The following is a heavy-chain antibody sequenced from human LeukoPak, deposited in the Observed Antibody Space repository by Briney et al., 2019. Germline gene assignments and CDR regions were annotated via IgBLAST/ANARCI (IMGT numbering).Heavy chain of an antibody. CDR1: GYTFTSYY. D-gene: IGHD6-13*01. V-gene: IGHV1-46*01. Sequence: GAPVKVSCKASGYTFTSYYMHWVRQAPGQGLEWMGIINPSGGSTSYAQKFQGRVTMTRDMSTSTVYMELSSLRSEDTAVYYCARERSSSWSLANWFDPWGQGTLVTVSS. CDR3: ARERSSSWSLANWFDP. CDR2: INPSGGST. J-gene: IGHJ5*02.